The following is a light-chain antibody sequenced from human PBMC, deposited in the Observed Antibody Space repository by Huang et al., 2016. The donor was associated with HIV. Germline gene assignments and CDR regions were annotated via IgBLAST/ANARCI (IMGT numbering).Light chain of an antibody. CDR3: QQRSSGVT. J-gene: IGKJ4*01. Sequence: IVLTQSPATLFWYPGGRVTLSCRASQSVGNYIAWYQQHPGQSPKLLIYDTSTRATGTPVRFGGSGSGTDFTLTISSLESEDFAVYYCQQRSSGVTFGGGTKV. V-gene: IGKV3-11*01. CDR2: DTS. CDR1: QSVGNY.